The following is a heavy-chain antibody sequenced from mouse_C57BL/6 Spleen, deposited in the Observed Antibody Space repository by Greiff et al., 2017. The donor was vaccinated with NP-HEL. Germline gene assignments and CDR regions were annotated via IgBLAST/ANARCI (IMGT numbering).Heavy chain of an antibody. Sequence: VQLKESVAELVRPGASVKLSCTASGFNIKNTYMHWVKQRPEQGLEWIGRIDPANGNTKYAPKFQGKATITADTSSNTAYLQLSSLTSEDTAIYYCAPYGNYELAWFAYWGQGTLVTVSA. CDR1: GFNIKNTY. CDR2: IDPANGNT. CDR3: APYGNYELAWFAY. D-gene: IGHD2-1*01. V-gene: IGHV14-3*01. J-gene: IGHJ3*01.